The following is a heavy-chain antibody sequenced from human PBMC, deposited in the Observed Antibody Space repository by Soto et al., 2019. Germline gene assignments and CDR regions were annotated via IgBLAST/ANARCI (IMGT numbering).Heavy chain of an antibody. J-gene: IGHJ3*02. Sequence: SETLSLTCTVSGGSISSGGYYWSWIRQHPGKGLEWIGYIYYSGSTYYNPSLKSRVTISVDTSRNQFSLKLSSVTAADTAVYYCARGGYGGNSRHDFDIWGQGTMVTVSS. D-gene: IGHD4-17*01. CDR2: IYYSGST. V-gene: IGHV4-31*03. CDR3: ARGGYGGNSRHDFDI. CDR1: GGSISSGGYY.